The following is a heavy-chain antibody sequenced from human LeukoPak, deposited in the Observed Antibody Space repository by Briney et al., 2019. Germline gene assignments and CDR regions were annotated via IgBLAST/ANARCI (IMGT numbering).Heavy chain of an antibody. CDR3: ARARGIAAAGTFDY. CDR2: IYHSGST. Sequence: SGTLSLTCAVSGGSISSSNWWSWVRQPPGKGLEWIGEIYHSGSTNYNPSLKSRVTISVDKSKNQFSLKLSSVTAADTAVYYCARARGIAAAGTFDYWGQGTLVTVSS. J-gene: IGHJ4*02. D-gene: IGHD6-13*01. V-gene: IGHV4-4*02. CDR1: GGSISSSNW.